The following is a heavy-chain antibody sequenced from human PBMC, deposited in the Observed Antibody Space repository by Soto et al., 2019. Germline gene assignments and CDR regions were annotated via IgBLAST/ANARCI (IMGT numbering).Heavy chain of an antibody. CDR2: IYYSGST. V-gene: IGHV4-59*01. Sequence: SETLSLTCTVSGGSISSYYWSWIRQPPGKGLEWIGYIYYSGSTNYNPSLKSRVTISVDTSKNQFSLKLSSVTAADTAVYYCARDPAYCSSTSCRNGFDPWGQGTLITVSS. CDR1: GGSISSYY. CDR3: ARDPAYCSSTSCRNGFDP. J-gene: IGHJ5*02. D-gene: IGHD2-2*01.